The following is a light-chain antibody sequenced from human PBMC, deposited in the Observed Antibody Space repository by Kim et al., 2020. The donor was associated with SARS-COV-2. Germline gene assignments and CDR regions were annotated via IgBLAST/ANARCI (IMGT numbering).Light chain of an antibody. CDR3: SSYTSSSTLYV. Sequence: SITLSCTGTSSDVGGYNYVSWYQPHPGKAPKLRIYDVSNRPSGVSNRFSGSKSGNTASLTISGLQAEDEADYYCSSYTSSSTLYVFGTGTKVTVL. V-gene: IGLV2-14*03. CDR2: DVS. J-gene: IGLJ1*01. CDR1: SSDVGGYNY.